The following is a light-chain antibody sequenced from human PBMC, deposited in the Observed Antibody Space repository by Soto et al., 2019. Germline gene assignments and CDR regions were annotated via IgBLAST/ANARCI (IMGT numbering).Light chain of an antibody. V-gene: IGLV2-14*01. CDR1: TSDVGGYNY. CDR3: TSYTGSSTLVV. Sequence: QSVLTQPASVSGSPGQSITISCTGTTSDVGGYNYVSWYLQHPGKAPKLMIYDVSYRPSGVSNRFSGSKSGNTASLTISGLQAEDEADYYCTSYTGSSTLVVFGGGTKLTVL. J-gene: IGLJ2*01. CDR2: DVS.